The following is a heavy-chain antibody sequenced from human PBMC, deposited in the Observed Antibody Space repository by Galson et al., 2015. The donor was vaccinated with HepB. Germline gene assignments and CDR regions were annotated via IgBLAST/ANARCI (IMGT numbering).Heavy chain of an antibody. D-gene: IGHD6-13*01. CDR1: GFTFSSYS. V-gene: IGHV3-21*04. CDR3: TRDPGVAAAGEG. J-gene: IGHJ4*02. Sequence: SLRLSCAASGFTFSSYSMNWVRQAPGKGLEWVSSISSSSSYIYYADSVKGRFTISRDSAKNSLYLQMNSLKTEDTAVYYCTRDPGVAAAGEGWGQGTLVTVSS. CDR2: ISSSSSYI.